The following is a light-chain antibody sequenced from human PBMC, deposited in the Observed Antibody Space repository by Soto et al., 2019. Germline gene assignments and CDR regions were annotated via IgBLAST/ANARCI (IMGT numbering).Light chain of an antibody. Sequence: AIRMTQSPSSFSASTGDRVTITCRASQGISSYLAWYQQQPGKAPKLLIYAASTLQSGVPSRFNGSGSGTDFTLTITRLQSEAFAVYYCQQYYHYPRTFGQGTKVEIK. V-gene: IGKV1-8*01. CDR1: QGISSY. CDR2: AAS. J-gene: IGKJ1*01. CDR3: QQYYHYPRT.